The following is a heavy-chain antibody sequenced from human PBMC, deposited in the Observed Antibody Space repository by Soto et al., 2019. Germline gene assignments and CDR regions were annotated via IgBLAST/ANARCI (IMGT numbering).Heavy chain of an antibody. V-gene: IGHV3-30*18. D-gene: IGHD3-22*01. CDR2: ISYDGSNK. J-gene: IGHJ4*02. CDR1: GFTFTDYG. Sequence: GGSLRLSWADSGFTFTDYGMRWVRQAPGKGLEWVAVISYDGSNKNYADSVKGRFTISRDNSKNTLHLQMNSLRAEDTAVYYCAKDTYYHDSSGYYVFDYWGQGTLVTVSS. CDR3: AKDTYYHDSSGYYVFDY.